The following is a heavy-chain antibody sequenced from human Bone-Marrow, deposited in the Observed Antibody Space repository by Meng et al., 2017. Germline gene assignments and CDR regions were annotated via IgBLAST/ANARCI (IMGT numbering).Heavy chain of an antibody. J-gene: IGHJ4*02. CDR1: GGTFSSYA. V-gene: IGHV1-46*01. Sequence: QVQVVQSGAEVEKPGSSVKVSCKASGGTFSSYAISWVRQAPGQGLEWMGIINPSGGSTSYAQKFQGRVTMTRDTSTSTVYMELSSLRSEDTAVYYCARVQSSGWSPGYWGQGTLVTASS. D-gene: IGHD6-19*01. CDR3: ARVQSSGWSPGY. CDR2: INPSGGST.